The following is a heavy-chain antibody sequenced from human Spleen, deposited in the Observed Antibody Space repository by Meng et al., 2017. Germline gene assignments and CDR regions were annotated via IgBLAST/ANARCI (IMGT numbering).Heavy chain of an antibody. CDR2: INTDASIT. CDR1: GFTFSSYN. CDR3: ARDPNHGDPGVRDF. Sequence: GESLKISCAASGFTFSSYNMHWVRQTPGEGLVWVSRINTDASITTYADSVKGRFTISRDNSQNSLYLQINSLRAEDTAVYYCARDPNHGDPGVRDFWGQGTLVTVSS. D-gene: IGHD4-17*01. V-gene: IGHV3-74*03. J-gene: IGHJ4*02.